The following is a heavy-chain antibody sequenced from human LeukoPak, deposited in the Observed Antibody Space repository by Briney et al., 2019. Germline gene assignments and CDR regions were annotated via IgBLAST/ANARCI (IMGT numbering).Heavy chain of an antibody. CDR1: GGSISSSSYY. CDR2: IYYSGST. V-gene: IGHV4-39*01. D-gene: IGHD3-10*01. CDR3: ARFVSYPTSWFDP. J-gene: IGHJ5*02. Sequence: SETLSLTCTVSGGSISSSSYYWGWIRQPPGKGLEWIGSIYYSGSTYYNPSLKSRVTISVDTSKNQFSLKLSSVTAADTAVYYCARFVSYPTSWFDPWGQGTLVTVSS.